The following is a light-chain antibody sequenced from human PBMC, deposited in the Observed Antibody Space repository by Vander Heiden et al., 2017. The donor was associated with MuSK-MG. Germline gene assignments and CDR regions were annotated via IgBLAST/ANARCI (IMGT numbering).Light chain of an antibody. CDR1: NLGDKD. Sequence: SYELTQPPSVPVSPGQTASITCSGENLGDKDVCWYQQKPVQSPLLVMYKDTKRPSGIPERFSGSNSGNTATLTVSGTQAMDEADYYGQTWDSSTYVIFGGGTKLTIL. CDR2: KDT. V-gene: IGLV3-1*01. CDR3: QTWDSSTYVI. J-gene: IGLJ2*01.